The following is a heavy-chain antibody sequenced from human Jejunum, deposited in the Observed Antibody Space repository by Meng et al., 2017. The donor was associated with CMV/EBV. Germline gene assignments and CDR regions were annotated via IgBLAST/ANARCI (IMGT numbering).Heavy chain of an antibody. CDR1: SDYT. V-gene: IGHV3-73*01. CDR2: IRSKTYSSAT. CDR3: TRHSIEVVPAAGFDP. Sequence: SDYTIHWVRQAPGKGLEWVGRIRSKTYSSATAYAASVKGRFIISRDDSKNTAYLQMNSLKTEDTAVYYCTRHSIEVVPAAGFDPWGQGTLVTVSS. D-gene: IGHD2-2*01. J-gene: IGHJ5*02.